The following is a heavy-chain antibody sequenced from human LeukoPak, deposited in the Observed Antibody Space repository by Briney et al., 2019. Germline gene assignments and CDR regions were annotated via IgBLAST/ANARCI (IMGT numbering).Heavy chain of an antibody. CDR3: ARPYSQLEIDAFDI. CDR1: GFTFSSYA. D-gene: IGHD5-18*01. CDR2: ISGSAGIT. J-gene: IGHJ3*02. Sequence: GGSLRLSCAASGFTFSSYAMTWVRQAPGKGLEWVSAISGSAGITKYADSVKGRFTISRDNSKTTLYLQMNFLRAEDTAVYYCARPYSQLEIDAFDIWGQGTMVTVSS. V-gene: IGHV3-23*01.